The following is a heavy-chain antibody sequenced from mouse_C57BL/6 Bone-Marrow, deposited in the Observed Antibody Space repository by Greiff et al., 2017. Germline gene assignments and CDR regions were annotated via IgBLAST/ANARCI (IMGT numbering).Heavy chain of an antibody. CDR3: APSIYYYSTGFAY. CDR2: IHPSDSDT. V-gene: IGHV1-74*01. J-gene: IGHJ3*01. Sequence: QVQLKQSGAELVKPGASVKVSCKASGYTFTSYWMHWVKQRPGQGLEWIGRIHPSDSDTNYNQKFKGKATLTVDKSSSIAYMQLSSLTSEDSAVYYCAPSIYYYSTGFAYWGQGTLVTVSA. CDR1: GYTFTSYW. D-gene: IGHD1-1*01.